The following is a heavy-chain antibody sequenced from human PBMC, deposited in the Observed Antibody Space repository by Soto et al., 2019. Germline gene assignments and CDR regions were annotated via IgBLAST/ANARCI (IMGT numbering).Heavy chain of an antibody. Sequence: QVQLVQSGAEVKKPGSSVKVSCKASGGTFSSYAISWVRQAPGQGLEWMGGIIPIFGTANYAQKFQGRVTITADESTSTAYMELSSLSSEDTAVYYCARAGSSGTFYYYYGMDVWGQGTTVTVSS. CDR3: ARAGSSGTFYYYYGMDV. CDR2: IIPIFGTA. J-gene: IGHJ6*02. D-gene: IGHD1-26*01. V-gene: IGHV1-69*12. CDR1: GGTFSSYA.